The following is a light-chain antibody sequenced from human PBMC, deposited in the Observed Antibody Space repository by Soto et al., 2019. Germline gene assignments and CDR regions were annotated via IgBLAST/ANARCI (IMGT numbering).Light chain of an antibody. V-gene: IGLV1-44*01. CDR1: GSNIGNNP. CDR3: AAWDDSLSGVV. Sequence: QSVLTQPPSASGTPGQRVTISCSGSGSNIGNNPVSWYQHLPGSTPRPLIYGNDLRPSGVPDRFSASKSGTSASLAISGLQSEDEADYFCAAWDDSLSGVVFGGGTKLTVL. CDR2: GND. J-gene: IGLJ2*01.